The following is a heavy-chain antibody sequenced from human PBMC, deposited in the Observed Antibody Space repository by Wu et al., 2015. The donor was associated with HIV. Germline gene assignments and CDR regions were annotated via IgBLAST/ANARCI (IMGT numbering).Heavy chain of an antibody. CDR2: MSPKSGNT. Sequence: QVQLVQFGAEVKKPGASLKVSCKASGYTFSDYDIIWVRQAAGQGLEWMGWMSPKSGNTEYAQKFQGRVTMTRNTATSTAYMEVTRLSSEDTAVYFCAREFHYDTSGYYYRIHNWFDPWGQGTLVTVSS. D-gene: IGHD3-22*01. CDR3: AREFHYDTSGYYYRIHNWFDP. CDR1: GYTFSDYD. J-gene: IGHJ5*02. V-gene: IGHV1-8*01.